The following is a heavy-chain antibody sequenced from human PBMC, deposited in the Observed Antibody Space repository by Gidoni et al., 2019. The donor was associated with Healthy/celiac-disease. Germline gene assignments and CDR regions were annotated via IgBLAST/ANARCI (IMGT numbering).Heavy chain of an antibody. CDR3: AREYDFWSGYSGYYYGMDV. V-gene: IGHV3-48*03. CDR2: ISSSGSTI. D-gene: IGHD3-3*01. Sequence: EVQLVESGGGLVQPGGSLRLSCAASGFTFISSEMNWVRQAPGKGLEWVSYISSSGSTIYYADSVKGRFTISRDNAKNSLYLQMNSLRAEDTAVYYCAREYDFWSGYSGYYYGMDVWGQGTTVTVSS. CDR1: GFTFISSE. J-gene: IGHJ6*02.